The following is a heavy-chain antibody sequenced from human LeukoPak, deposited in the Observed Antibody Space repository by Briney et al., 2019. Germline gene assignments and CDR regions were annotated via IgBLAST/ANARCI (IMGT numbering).Heavy chain of an antibody. CDR2: ISYSGST. J-gene: IGHJ4*02. D-gene: IGHD3-22*01. CDR3: ASLRDSSGYREQKFDY. V-gene: IGHV4-39*01. Sequence: PSETLSLTCTVSGDSISSSDYYWGWIRQPPGKGLEWIGNISYSGSTYYNPSLKSRVTISVDTSKNQFSLKLSSVTAADTAVYYCASLRDSSGYREQKFDYWGQGTLVTDSS. CDR1: GDSISSSDYY.